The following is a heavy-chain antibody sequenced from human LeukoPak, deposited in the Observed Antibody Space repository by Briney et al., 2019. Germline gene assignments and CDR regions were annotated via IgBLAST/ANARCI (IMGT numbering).Heavy chain of an antibody. CDR1: GGSISSYY. D-gene: IGHD5-24*01. CDR2: IYYSGST. Sequence: SETLSLTCTVSGGSISSYYWSWIRQPPGKGLEWLGYIYYSGSTNYNPSLKSRVTISVDTSKNQFSLKLSSVTAADTAVYYCASSHGYNLLGSPFDYWGQGTLVTVSS. J-gene: IGHJ4*02. CDR3: ASSHGYNLLGSPFDY. V-gene: IGHV4-59*08.